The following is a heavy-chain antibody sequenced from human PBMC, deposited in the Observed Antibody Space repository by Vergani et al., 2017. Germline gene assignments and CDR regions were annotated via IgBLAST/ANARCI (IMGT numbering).Heavy chain of an antibody. D-gene: IGHD1-1*01. CDR3: AKFPLNITTPDRGDF. J-gene: IGHJ4*02. Sequence: QVQLVESGGGVVQPGRSLRLSCAASGFTFSSYGMHWVRQAPGRGLEWVALISYDGDTTYYEDSVKGRFTISRDNSKNTLFLQLLSLRVEDTALYYCAKFPLNITTPDRGDFWGQGSLVTVSS. CDR2: ISYDGDTT. CDR1: GFTFSSYG. V-gene: IGHV3-30*18.